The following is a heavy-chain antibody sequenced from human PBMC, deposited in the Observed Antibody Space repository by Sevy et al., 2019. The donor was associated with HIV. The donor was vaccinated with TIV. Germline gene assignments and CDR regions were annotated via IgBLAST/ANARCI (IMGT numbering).Heavy chain of an antibody. Sequence: GGSLRLSCAASGFTFSSYAMHWVRQAPGKGLEWVAVISYDGSNKYYADSVKGRFTISRDNSKSTLYLQMNSLRPEDRAVYYCVEGFRVIKHYDILTGCDYWGQGTLVTVSS. V-gene: IGHV3-30-3*01. J-gene: IGHJ4*02. CDR2: ISYDGSNK. D-gene: IGHD3-9*01. CDR3: VEGFRVIKHYDILTGCDY. CDR1: GFTFSSYA.